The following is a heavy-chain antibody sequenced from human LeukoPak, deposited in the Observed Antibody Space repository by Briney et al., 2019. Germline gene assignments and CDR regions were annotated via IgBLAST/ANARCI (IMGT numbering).Heavy chain of an antibody. CDR2: IYHSGST. D-gene: IGHD1-1*01. V-gene: IGHV4-38-2*01. J-gene: IGHJ4*02. CDR3: ARHGSLASDFDY. Sequence: KPSETLSLTCAVSGYSISSGYYWGWVRPPPGKGLEWIGSIYHSGSTYYNPSLKSRVTISIDRSKNQFSLKLSSVTAADTAVYYCARHGSLASDFDYWGQGTLVTVSS. CDR1: GYSISSGYY.